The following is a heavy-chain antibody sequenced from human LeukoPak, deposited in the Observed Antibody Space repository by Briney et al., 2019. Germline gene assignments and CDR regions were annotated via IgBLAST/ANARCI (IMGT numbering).Heavy chain of an antibody. CDR3: ARGDGYKREDAFDI. CDR2: IYYSGST. Sequence: SETLSLTCTVSGGSISSYYWSWIRQPPGKGLEWIGYIYYSGSTNYKPSLKSRVTISVDTSKNQFSLKLSSVTAADTAVYYCARGDGYKREDAFDIWGQGTMVTVSS. D-gene: IGHD5-24*01. V-gene: IGHV4-59*01. J-gene: IGHJ3*02. CDR1: GGSISSYY.